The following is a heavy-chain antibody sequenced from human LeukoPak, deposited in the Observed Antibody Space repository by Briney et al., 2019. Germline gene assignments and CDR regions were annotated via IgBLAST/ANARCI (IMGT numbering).Heavy chain of an antibody. V-gene: IGHV3-23*01. Sequence: GGSLRLSCTVSGITLSNYGMSWVRQAPGEGLEWVSGISDRGGRTNYADSVKGRFTISRDNPKNTLYLHMNSLRAEDTAVYFCAKRGVVIRVILVGFHKEAYYFDSWGQGALVTVSS. CDR2: ISDRGGRT. D-gene: IGHD3-10*01. CDR1: GITLSNYG. CDR3: AKRGVVIRVILVGFHKEAYYFDS. J-gene: IGHJ4*02.